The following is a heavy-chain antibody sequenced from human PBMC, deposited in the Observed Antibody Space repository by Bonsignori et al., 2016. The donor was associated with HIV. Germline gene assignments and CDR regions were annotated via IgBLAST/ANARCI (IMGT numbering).Heavy chain of an antibody. CDR2: IRSKANSYAT. J-gene: IGHJ4*02. Sequence: GGSLRLSCAASGFTFSGSAMHWVRQASGKGLEWVGRIRSKANSYATAYAASVKGRFTISRDDSKNTAYLQMNSLKTEDTAVYYCTRHLDDFWSGYYRWGQGTLVTVSS. CDR3: TRHLDDFWSGYYR. D-gene: IGHD3-3*01. V-gene: IGHV3-73*01. CDR1: GFTFSGSA.